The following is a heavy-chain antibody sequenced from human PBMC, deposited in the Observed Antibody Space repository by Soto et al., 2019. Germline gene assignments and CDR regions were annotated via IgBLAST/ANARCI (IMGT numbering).Heavy chain of an antibody. Sequence: QVQLVQSGAELKKPGASVKVSCKASGYTFSNYDMNWVRQATGQGPEWIGWVNPNNGDTCYAQKFQGRVTLTTHISTTTAYMELTSLRSEDTAIYYCAKVSRKGSAIDFDYWGQGTLITVSS. D-gene: IGHD3-10*01. CDR2: VNPNNGDT. V-gene: IGHV1-8*01. CDR3: AKVSRKGSAIDFDY. CDR1: GYTFSNYD. J-gene: IGHJ4*02.